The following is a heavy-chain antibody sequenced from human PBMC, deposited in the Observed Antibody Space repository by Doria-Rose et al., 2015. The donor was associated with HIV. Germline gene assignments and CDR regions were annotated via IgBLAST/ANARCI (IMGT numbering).Heavy chain of an antibody. V-gene: IGHV2-26*01. CDR3: ARIKSSRWYHKYYFDF. Sequence: QVQLVQSGPVLVKPTETLTLTCTVSGVSLSSPGMGVSWIRQPPGKALEWLANIFSDDERSYKPSLKSRPTIPRGPSKSQVVLTMTDMDPVDTATYYCARIKSSRWYHKYYFDFWGQGTLVIVSA. D-gene: IGHD6-13*01. J-gene: IGHJ4*02. CDR1: GVSLSSPGMG. CDR2: IFSDDER.